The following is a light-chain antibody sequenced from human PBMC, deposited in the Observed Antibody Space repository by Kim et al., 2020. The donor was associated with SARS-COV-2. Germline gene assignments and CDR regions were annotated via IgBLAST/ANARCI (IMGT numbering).Light chain of an antibody. J-gene: IGKJ1*01. CDR1: QSIGNC. Sequence: DIQMTQSPSSLSASVGDRVIITCRASQSIGNCLNWYQHKPGKAPKLLIYGASSLQSGVPSGFSGSGSGTEFTLTISSLQPEDIATYYGQQCAGTPTFGQGTKLEI. V-gene: IGKV1-39*01. CDR3: QQCAGTPT. CDR2: GAS.